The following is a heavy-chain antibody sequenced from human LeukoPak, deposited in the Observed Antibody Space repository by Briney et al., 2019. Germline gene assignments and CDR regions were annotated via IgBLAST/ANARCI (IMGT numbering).Heavy chain of an antibody. CDR1: GFTFSSYS. J-gene: IGHJ4*02. V-gene: IGHV3-48*01. Sequence: GGSLRLSCAASGFTFSSYSMNWVRQAPGKGLEWVSYISSSSSTIYYADSVQGRFTISRDNAKNSLYLQMNSLRAEDTAVYYCAREGHGSYYPYFDYWGQGTLVTVSS. CDR2: ISSSSSTI. CDR3: AREGHGSYYPYFDY. D-gene: IGHD1-26*01.